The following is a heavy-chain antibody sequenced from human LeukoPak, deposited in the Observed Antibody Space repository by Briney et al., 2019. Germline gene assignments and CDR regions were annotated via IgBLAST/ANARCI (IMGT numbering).Heavy chain of an antibody. CDR2: IKSKTDGGTT. CDR3: ARANTGMVRGYYYYMDV. D-gene: IGHD5-18*01. V-gene: IGHV3-15*01. CDR1: GFTFSNAW. Sequence: GGSLRLSCAASGFTFSNAWMSWVRQAPGKGLEWVGRIKSKTDGGTTDYAAPVKGRFTISRDNSKNTLYLQMNSLRAEDTAVYYCARANTGMVRGYYYYMDVWGQGTTVTVSS. J-gene: IGHJ6*03.